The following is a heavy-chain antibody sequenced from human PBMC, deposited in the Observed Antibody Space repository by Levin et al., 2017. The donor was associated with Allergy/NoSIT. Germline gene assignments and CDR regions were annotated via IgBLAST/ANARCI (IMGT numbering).Heavy chain of an antibody. Sequence: PSETLSLTCAVSGESLRGHYWNWVRQPPGRGLEWIGQVLHSGNANYNPSLAGRVSISVDESKNHFSLNMYGMSAADTAVYYCARDGREAVPGLQGYYYYDGQDVWGQGTTVVVSS. CDR3: ARDGREAVPGLQGYYYYDGQDV. CDR1: GESLRGHY. D-gene: IGHD6-19*01. CDR2: VLHSGNA. V-gene: IGHV4-34*12. J-gene: IGHJ6*02.